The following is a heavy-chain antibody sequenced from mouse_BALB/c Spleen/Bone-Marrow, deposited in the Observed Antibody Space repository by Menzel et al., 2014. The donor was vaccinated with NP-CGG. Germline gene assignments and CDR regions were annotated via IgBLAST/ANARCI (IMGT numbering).Heavy chain of an antibody. V-gene: IGHV1S41*01. D-gene: IGHD1-1*01. Sequence: DLVKPGASVKLSCKASGYTFTSYWINWIKQRPGQGLEWIGRIAPGSGSTYYNETFKGKATLTVDTSSSTAYIQLSSLSSEDSAVYFCARGGDYYGSSSFAYWGQGTLVTVSA. CDR1: GYTFTSYW. J-gene: IGHJ3*01. CDR3: ARGGDYYGSSSFAY. CDR2: IAPGSGST.